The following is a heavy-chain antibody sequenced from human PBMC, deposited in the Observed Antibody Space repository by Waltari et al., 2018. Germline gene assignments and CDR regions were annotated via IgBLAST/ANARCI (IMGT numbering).Heavy chain of an antibody. CDR3: ASDYDILTGVGAFDI. J-gene: IGHJ3*02. D-gene: IGHD3-9*01. CDR1: GGSISSYY. Sequence: QVQLQESGPGLVKPSETLSLTCTVSGGSISSYYWSWIRQPPGKGLEWIGYIYYSGSTNYNPSLKSRVTISVDTSKNQFSLKLSSVTAVDTAVYYCASDYDILTGVGAFDIWGQGTMVTVSS. CDR2: IYYSGST. V-gene: IGHV4-59*01.